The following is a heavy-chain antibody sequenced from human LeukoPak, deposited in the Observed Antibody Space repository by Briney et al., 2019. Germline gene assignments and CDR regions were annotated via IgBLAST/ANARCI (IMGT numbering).Heavy chain of an antibody. V-gene: IGHV3-23*01. D-gene: IGHD1-26*01. CDR1: GFIFSDYY. Sequence: GGSLRLSCAASGFIFSDYYMTWIRQAPGKGLEWVSAISGSGGSTYYADSVKGRFTISRDNSKNTLYLQMNSLRAEDTAVYYCAKVMPSGSYYYWGQGTLVTVSS. CDR3: AKVMPSGSYYY. CDR2: ISGSGGST. J-gene: IGHJ4*02.